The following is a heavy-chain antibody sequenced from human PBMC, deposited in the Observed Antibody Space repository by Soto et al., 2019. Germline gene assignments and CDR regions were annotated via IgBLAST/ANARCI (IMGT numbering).Heavy chain of an antibody. J-gene: IGHJ5*02. V-gene: IGHV1-18*01. CDR3: AREGGDILTGYYMNDNGGWFDP. CDR2: ISAYNGNT. Sequence: GASVKVSCKASGYTFTSYGIIWVRQAPGQGLEWMGWISAYNGNTNYAQKLQGRVTMTTDTSTSTAYMELRSLRSDDTAVYYCAREGGDILTGYYMNDNGGWFDPWGQGTLVTVSS. CDR1: GYTFTSYG. D-gene: IGHD3-9*01.